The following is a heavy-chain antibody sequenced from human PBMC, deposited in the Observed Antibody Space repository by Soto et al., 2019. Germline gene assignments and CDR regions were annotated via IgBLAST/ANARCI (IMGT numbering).Heavy chain of an antibody. J-gene: IGHJ6*02. CDR3: ARQGMAARKYYSTYLDV. D-gene: IGHD6-6*01. CDR2: ISSDATNK. V-gene: IGHV3-30-3*01. CDR1: GFTFRDYA. Sequence: QVQLVESGGGVVQPGRSLRLSCAASGFTFRDYAMHWVRQAPGKGLEWVTLISSDATNKYLADSVKGRLTISRDNSKNTLYLQMNSLRVEDTGLYYWARQGMAARKYYSTYLDVWGQGTTVIV.